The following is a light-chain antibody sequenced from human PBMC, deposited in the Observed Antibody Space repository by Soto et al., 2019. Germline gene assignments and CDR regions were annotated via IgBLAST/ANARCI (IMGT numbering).Light chain of an antibody. Sequence: IQMTQSPSSLSPSVGDRVTITCRASRSISDWLAWYQQKPGKAPDLLIFDASNLKSGVSSRFSGSGSGTEFTLTISRLQPDDVATYYCLQYSSHSWTFGQGTKVDIK. CDR2: DAS. V-gene: IGKV1-5*01. J-gene: IGKJ1*01. CDR1: RSISDW. CDR3: LQYSSHSWT.